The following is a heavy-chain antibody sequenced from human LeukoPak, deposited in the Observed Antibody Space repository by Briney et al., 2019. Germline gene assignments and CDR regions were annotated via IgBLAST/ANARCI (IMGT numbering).Heavy chain of an antibody. V-gene: IGHV1-69*17. CDR1: GGTFSSYA. CDR2: VIPMFDVR. D-gene: IGHD4-23*01. Sequence: SVKVSCKASGGTFSSYALSWMRQAPGQGLEWMGRVIPMFDVRDYAEKFQGRITLTADTSTGTAYMELCSLTSDDTAVYYCARDPALEGTEDYRDFGGVESVDAFDVWGQGTMVTVSS. J-gene: IGHJ3*01. CDR3: ARDPALEGTEDYRDFGGVESVDAFDV.